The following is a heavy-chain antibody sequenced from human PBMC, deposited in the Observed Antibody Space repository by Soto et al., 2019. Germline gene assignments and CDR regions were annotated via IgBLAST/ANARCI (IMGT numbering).Heavy chain of an antibody. CDR2: INRDGSST. D-gene: IGHD2-15*01. Sequence: GGSLRLSCAASGFTFSSYWMHWVRQAPGKGLVWVSRINRDGSSTSYADSVKGRFTISRDNAKNTLYLQMNSLRAEDTAVYYCAREGYCSGGSCYSGDYYYYGMDVWGQGTTVTVSS. CDR1: GFTFSSYW. V-gene: IGHV3-74*01. CDR3: AREGYCSGGSCYSGDYYYYGMDV. J-gene: IGHJ6*02.